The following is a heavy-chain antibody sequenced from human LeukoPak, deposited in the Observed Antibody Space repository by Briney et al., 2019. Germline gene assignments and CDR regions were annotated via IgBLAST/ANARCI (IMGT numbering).Heavy chain of an antibody. J-gene: IGHJ4*02. V-gene: IGHV3-23*01. Sequence: GGTLSLSCAASGFTFNKYDMTWVRQAPGKGLEWVSTITGRSDKTYYTDSVKGRFVTSTDNSKDTLYLQMNSLRAEDTALYDCAKGGWLDDLGQGALVTVSS. CDR3: AKGGWLDD. D-gene: IGHD6-19*01. CDR2: ITGRSDKT. CDR1: GFTFNKYD.